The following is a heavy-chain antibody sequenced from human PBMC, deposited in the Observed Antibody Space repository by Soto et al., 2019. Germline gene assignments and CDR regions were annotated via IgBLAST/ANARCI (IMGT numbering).Heavy chain of an antibody. V-gene: IGHV1-18*01. CDR1: GYTFTSYG. D-gene: IGHD3-22*01. CDR3: ARDRGWSYYDSSGYYHNGPYWYFDL. CDR2: ISAYNGNT. J-gene: IGHJ2*01. Sequence: QVQLVQSGAEVKKPGASVKVSCKASGYTFTSYGISWVRQAPGQGLEWMGWISAYNGNTNYAQKLHGRVTRTTDTSTSTAYMELRSLRSDDTAVYYCARDRGWSYYDSSGYYHNGPYWYFDLWGRGTLVTVSS.